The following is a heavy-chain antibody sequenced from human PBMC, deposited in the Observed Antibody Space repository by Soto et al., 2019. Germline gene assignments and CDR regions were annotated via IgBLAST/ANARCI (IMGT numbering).Heavy chain of an antibody. CDR3: ARSQYDYVWGSYRHPYYFDY. Sequence: QVQLQQWGAGLLKPSETLSLTCAVYGGSFSGYYWSWIRQPPGKGLEWIGEINHSGSTNYNPSLKGRVTISVDTSKNQFSLKLSSVTAADTAVYYCARSQYDYVWGSYRHPYYFDYWGQGTLVTVSS. CDR1: GGSFSGYY. D-gene: IGHD3-16*02. CDR2: INHSGST. J-gene: IGHJ4*02. V-gene: IGHV4-34*01.